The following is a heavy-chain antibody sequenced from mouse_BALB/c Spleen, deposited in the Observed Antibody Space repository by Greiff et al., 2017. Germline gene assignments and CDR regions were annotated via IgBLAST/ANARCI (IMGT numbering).Heavy chain of an antibody. D-gene: IGHD1-1*01. Sequence: VQLQQSGAELVRPGTSVKISCKASGYTFTNYWLCWVKQRPGHGLEWIGDIYPGGGYTNYNDQFKGKATLTADTSSSTAYLQRSSLTSEDSAVYCGAREGVTTVEADFDDWGEGTTLTVSS. CDR3: AREGVTTVEADFDD. CDR2: IYPGGGYT. CDR1: GYTFTNYW. J-gene: IGHJ2*01. V-gene: IGHV1-63*02.